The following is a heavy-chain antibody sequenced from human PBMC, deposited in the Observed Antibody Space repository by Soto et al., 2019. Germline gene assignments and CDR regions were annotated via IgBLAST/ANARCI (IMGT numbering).Heavy chain of an antibody. J-gene: IGHJ4*02. Sequence: QVQLQESGPGLVKPSQTLSLTCTVSGGSISSGGYYWSWIRQHPGKGLEWIGYIYYSGRTYYNPSLKSRVTISVATSKNQFSLKLRSVTAADTAVYYCARTRFIVGAMEFDYWGQGTLVTVSS. V-gene: IGHV4-31*03. D-gene: IGHD1-26*01. CDR2: IYYSGRT. CDR3: ARTRFIVGAMEFDY. CDR1: GGSISSGGYY.